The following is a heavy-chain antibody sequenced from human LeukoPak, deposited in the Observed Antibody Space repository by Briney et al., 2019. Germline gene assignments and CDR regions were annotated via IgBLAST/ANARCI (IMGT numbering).Heavy chain of an antibody. Sequence: ASVKVSCKASGYTFTSYDINWVRQATGQGLEWMGWMNPNSGNTGYAQKFQGRVTMTRNTSISTAYMELSSLRSEDTAVYYCATDRPRSIAVAGSENWFDPWGQGTLVTVSS. CDR3: ATDRPRSIAVAGSENWFDP. J-gene: IGHJ5*02. CDR1: GYTFTSYD. V-gene: IGHV1-8*01. CDR2: MNPNSGNT. D-gene: IGHD6-19*01.